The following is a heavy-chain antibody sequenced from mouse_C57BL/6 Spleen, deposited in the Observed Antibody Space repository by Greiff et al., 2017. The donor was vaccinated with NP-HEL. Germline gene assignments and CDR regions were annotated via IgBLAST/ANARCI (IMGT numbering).Heavy chain of an antibody. D-gene: IGHD2-4*01. Sequence: VQLQQSGAELVRPGTSVKMSCKASGYTFTNYWIGWAKQRPGHGLEWIGDIYPGGGYTNYNEKFKGKATLTADKSSSTAYMQFSSLTSEDSAIYYCARRGHYDYAWFAYWGQGTLVTVSA. CDR1: GYTFTNYW. CDR2: IYPGGGYT. V-gene: IGHV1-63*01. CDR3: ARRGHYDYAWFAY. J-gene: IGHJ3*01.